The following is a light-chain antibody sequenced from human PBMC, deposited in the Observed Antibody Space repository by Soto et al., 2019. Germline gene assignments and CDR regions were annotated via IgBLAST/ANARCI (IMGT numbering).Light chain of an antibody. J-gene: IGKJ1*01. CDR3: QQYNNWPQT. CDR2: GAS. V-gene: IGKV3-15*01. CDR1: QSVSSN. Sequence: EIVMTQSPATLSVSPGERATLFCRASQSVSSNLAWYQQKPGQAPRLLIYGASTRGTGIPARFSGSGSGTEFTLTISSLQSEDFAVYYCQQYNNWPQTFGQGTKVEIK.